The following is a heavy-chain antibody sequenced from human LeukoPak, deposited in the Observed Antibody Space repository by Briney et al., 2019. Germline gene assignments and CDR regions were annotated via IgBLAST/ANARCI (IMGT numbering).Heavy chain of an antibody. V-gene: IGHV4-34*01. CDR3: ARDRAWGNYMDV. J-gene: IGHJ6*03. Sequence: PSETLSLTCAVYGGSFSGYYWSWIRQPPGKGLEWIGEINHSGSTNYNPSLKSRVTISVDTSKNQFSLKLSSVTAADTAVYYCARDRAWGNYMDVWGKGTTVTISS. CDR1: GGSFSGYY. D-gene: IGHD3-16*01. CDR2: INHSGST.